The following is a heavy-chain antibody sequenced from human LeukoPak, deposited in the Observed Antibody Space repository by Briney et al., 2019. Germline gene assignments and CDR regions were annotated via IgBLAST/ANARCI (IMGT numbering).Heavy chain of an antibody. D-gene: IGHD1-26*01. CDR1: GGSISSYH. CDR2: IYYSGST. CDR3: ARSVGSERDFDY. J-gene: IGHJ4*02. V-gene: IGHV4-59*01. Sequence: SETLSLTCTVSGGSISSYHWSWIRQPPGKGLEWIGYIYYSGSTNYNPSLKSRVTISVDTSKNQFSLKLSSVTAADTAVYYCARSVGSERDFDYWGQGTLVTASS.